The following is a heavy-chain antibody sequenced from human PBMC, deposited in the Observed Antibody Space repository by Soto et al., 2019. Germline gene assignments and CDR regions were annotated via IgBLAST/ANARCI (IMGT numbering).Heavy chain of an antibody. D-gene: IGHD3-22*01. CDR1: GDGGSRKNVA. V-gene: IGHV6-1*01. J-gene: IGHJ6*02. CDR2: TYYTSKWYN. Sequence: PSQSLSLTCAISGDGGSRKNVAWNWIRQSPSRGLEWLGRTYYTSKWYNNYAVSVKSRISINPDTSKNQFSLQLNSVSPEDTAVYYCARLSFYDSSDYYLYGMDVWGQGTTDTVSS. CDR3: ARLSFYDSSDYYLYGMDV.